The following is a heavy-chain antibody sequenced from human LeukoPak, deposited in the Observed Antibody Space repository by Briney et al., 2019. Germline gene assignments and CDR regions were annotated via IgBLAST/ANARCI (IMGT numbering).Heavy chain of an antibody. CDR1: GGSFSGYY. D-gene: IGHD1-1*01. J-gene: IGHJ4*02. V-gene: IGHV4-34*01. CDR2: INHSGST. Sequence: KPSETLSLTCAVYGGSFSGYYWSWIRQPPGKGLEWIGEINHSGSTNYNPSLKSRVTISVDTSKNQFSLKLSSVTAADTAVYYCARKGGVRQHQKKYYFDYWGQGTLVTVSS. CDR3: ARKGGVRQHQKKYYFDY.